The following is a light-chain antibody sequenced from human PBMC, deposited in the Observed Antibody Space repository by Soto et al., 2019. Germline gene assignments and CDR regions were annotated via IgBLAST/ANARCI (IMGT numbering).Light chain of an antibody. CDR3: QKYNSAPSLT. J-gene: IGKJ4*01. CDR1: QGISNY. CDR2: AAS. V-gene: IGKV1-27*01. Sequence: DIQMTQSPSSLSASVGDRVTITCRTSQGISNYLAWCQQKPGKVPKLLIYAASTLQSGVPSRFSGSGSGTDFTLTISSLQPEDVATYYCQKYNSAPSLTFGGGTKVEIK.